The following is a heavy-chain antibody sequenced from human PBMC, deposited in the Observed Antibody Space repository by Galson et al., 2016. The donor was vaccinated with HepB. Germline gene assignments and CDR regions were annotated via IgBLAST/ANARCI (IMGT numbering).Heavy chain of an antibody. CDR1: GFTFSSYN. J-gene: IGHJ2*01. Sequence: SLRLSCAASGFTFSSYNMNWVRQAPGKGLEWVSYISSSSSTIYYADSVKGRFTISRDNAKNSLYLQMNNLRAEDSAVYYCAMGRFFDHWGRGTLVTVSA. CDR2: ISSSSSTI. CDR3: AMGRFFDH. V-gene: IGHV3-48*01.